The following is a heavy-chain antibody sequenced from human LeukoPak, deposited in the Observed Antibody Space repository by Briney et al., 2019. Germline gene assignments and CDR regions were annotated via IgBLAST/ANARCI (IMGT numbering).Heavy chain of an antibody. CDR3: AREVAFGQSED. J-gene: IGHJ4*02. CDR2: INPSGSST. Sequence: ASVKVSCKASGYTFTSYYMHWVRQAPGQGLEWMGLINPSGSSTSYAQKFQGRLSLTRDMSTSTDYMELSSLRSEDTAVYYCAREVAFGQSEDWGQGTLVTVSS. D-gene: IGHD3-10*01. CDR1: GYTFTSYY. V-gene: IGHV1-46*01.